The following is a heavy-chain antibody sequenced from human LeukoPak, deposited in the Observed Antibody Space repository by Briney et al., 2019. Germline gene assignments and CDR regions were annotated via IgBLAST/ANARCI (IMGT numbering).Heavy chain of an antibody. D-gene: IGHD3-9*01. V-gene: IGHV1-69*05. CDR3: ARGTYYDILTGQPTYYMDV. CDR1: GGTFSSYA. Sequence: GSSVKVSCKASGGTFSSYAISWVRQAPGQGLEWMGGIIPIFGTANYAQKFQGRVTITTDESTSTAYMELSSLRSEDTAVYYCARGTYYDILTGQPTYYMDVWGKGTTVTVSS. J-gene: IGHJ6*03. CDR2: IIPIFGTA.